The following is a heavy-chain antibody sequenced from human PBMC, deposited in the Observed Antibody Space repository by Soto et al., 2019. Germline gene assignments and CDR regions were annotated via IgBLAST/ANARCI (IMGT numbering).Heavy chain of an antibody. Sequence: SETLSLTCTVSGGSISSGDYYVSWIRQPPGKGLEWIGYIYYSGSTYYNPSLKSRVTISVDTSKNQFSLKLSSVTAADTAVYYCARDGNGDRYDYWGQGTLVTVS. CDR1: GGSISSGDYY. CDR2: IYYSGST. V-gene: IGHV4-30-4*01. D-gene: IGHD4-17*01. CDR3: ARDGNGDRYDY. J-gene: IGHJ4*02.